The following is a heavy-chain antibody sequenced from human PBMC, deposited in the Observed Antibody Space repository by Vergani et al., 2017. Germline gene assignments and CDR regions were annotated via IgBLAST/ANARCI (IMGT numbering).Heavy chain of an antibody. V-gene: IGHV1-46*03. J-gene: IGHJ4*02. CDR1: GYTSSNYY. Sequence: QVQVVQSGAEVKKSGASVKVSCKTSGYTSSNYYMHWVRQAPGQGLEWMGITNPSGGHTNYAQKFQGRVTMTRDTSTGTVYMELSSLRSEDTAIYYCARGDYGSLTGYRYWGQGTLVTVSA. CDR2: TNPSGGHT. D-gene: IGHD3-9*01. CDR3: ARGDYGSLTGYRY.